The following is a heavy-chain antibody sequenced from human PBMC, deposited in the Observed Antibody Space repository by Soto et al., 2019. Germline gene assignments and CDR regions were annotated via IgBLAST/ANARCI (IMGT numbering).Heavy chain of an antibody. J-gene: IGHJ6*02. Sequence: EVQLLESGGGLVQPGGSLRVSCAASGFTFSTYVMSWVRQAPGKGLEWVSGISGGGTSTKYADSVKGRFTISRDNSKNTVYLQMNTLGADDTAVYYCVRVSWREKYGMDVWGQGTTVTVSS. V-gene: IGHV3-23*01. CDR3: VRVSWREKYGMDV. CDR1: GFTFSTYV. CDR2: ISGGGTST.